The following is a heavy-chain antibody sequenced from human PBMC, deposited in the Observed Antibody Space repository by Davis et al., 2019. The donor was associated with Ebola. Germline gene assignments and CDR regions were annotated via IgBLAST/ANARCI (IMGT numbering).Heavy chain of an antibody. Sequence: VKVSCKASGGTFSSYAISWVRQAPGQGLEWMGGIISIFGTANYAQKFQGRVTITADESTSTAYMELSSLRSEDTAVYYCAGSGSYKAGPRPFDYWGQGTLVTVSS. D-gene: IGHD1-26*01. J-gene: IGHJ4*02. CDR1: GGTFSSYA. V-gene: IGHV1-69*01. CDR3: AGSGSYKAGPRPFDY. CDR2: IISIFGTA.